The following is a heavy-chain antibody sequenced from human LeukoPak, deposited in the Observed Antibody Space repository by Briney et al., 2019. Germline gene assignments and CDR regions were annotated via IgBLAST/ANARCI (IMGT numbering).Heavy chain of an antibody. D-gene: IGHD3-3*01. V-gene: IGHV4-4*07. Sequence: SETLSLTCTVSGGSISSCYWSWIRQPAGKGQEWIGRIYTSGSTNYNPSLKSRVTMSVDTSKNQFSLKLSSVTAADTAVYYCARDDTIFGVVTKDYYYYYMDVWGKGTTVTVSS. CDR1: GGSISSCY. CDR2: IYTSGST. J-gene: IGHJ6*03. CDR3: ARDDTIFGVVTKDYYYYYMDV.